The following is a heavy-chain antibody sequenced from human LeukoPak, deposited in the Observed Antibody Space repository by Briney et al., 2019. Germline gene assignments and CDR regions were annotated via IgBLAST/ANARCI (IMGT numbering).Heavy chain of an antibody. CDR2: INPNSGGT. CDR3: ARGGMVAAATVDFDY. Sequence: ASVKVSCKASGYTFTGYYMHWVRQAPGQGLEWMGWINPNSGGTNYAQKFQGRVTMTRDTSISTAYMELSRLRSDDTAVYYCARGGMVAAATVDFDYWGQGTLVTVSS. J-gene: IGHJ4*02. V-gene: IGHV1-2*02. D-gene: IGHD6-13*01. CDR1: GYTFTGYY.